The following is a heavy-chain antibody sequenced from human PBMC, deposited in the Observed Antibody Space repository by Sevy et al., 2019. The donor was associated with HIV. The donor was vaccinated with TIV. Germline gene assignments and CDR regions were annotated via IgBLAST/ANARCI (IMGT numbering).Heavy chain of an antibody. CDR2: IRYDGSTK. CDR3: AKGLGMVQGALLSDDI. V-gene: IGHV3-30*02. Sequence: GGCLRLSCAASGFTFRSYGMHWVRQAPGKGLEWVAFIRYDGSTKYYADSVKGRFTISRDNSKNTLYLQMNSLRGDDTPLYYCAKGLGMVQGALLSDDIWGQGTMVTVSS. D-gene: IGHD3-10*01. CDR1: GFTFRSYG. J-gene: IGHJ3*02.